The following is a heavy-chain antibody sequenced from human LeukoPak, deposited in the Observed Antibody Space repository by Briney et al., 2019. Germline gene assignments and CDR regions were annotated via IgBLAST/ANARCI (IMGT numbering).Heavy chain of an antibody. D-gene: IGHD5/OR15-5a*01. Sequence: PGGSLRLSCAASGFTFDDYAMHWVRQTPGKGLEWVSLISGDGGNTYYADSVKGRFTISRGNSKNSLYLQMNSLRSEDTALYYCAKDRGKRGVYYFDYWGQGTLVTVSS. CDR2: ISGDGGNT. CDR3: AKDRGKRGVYYFDY. V-gene: IGHV3-43*02. J-gene: IGHJ4*02. CDR1: GFTFDDYA.